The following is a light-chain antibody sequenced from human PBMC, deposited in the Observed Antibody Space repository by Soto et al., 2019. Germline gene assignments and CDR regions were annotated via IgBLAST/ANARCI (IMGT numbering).Light chain of an antibody. CDR2: EVV. J-gene: IGLJ1*01. V-gene: IGLV2-14*01. Sequence: QSVLTQPASVSGSPGQSITIAFTVSISDVVVYKYVSFYQQHPVKAAKLMVYEVVNLPSWLGDRFGVCKSGNTSCLTISWLXAEDEADYYGSAYKSSSTPDVFGTGTKVTVL. CDR1: ISDVVVYKY. CDR3: SAYKSSSTPDV.